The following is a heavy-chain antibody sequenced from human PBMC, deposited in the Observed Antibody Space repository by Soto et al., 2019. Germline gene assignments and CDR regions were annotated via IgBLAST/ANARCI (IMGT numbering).Heavy chain of an antibody. J-gene: IGHJ6*02. CDR1: GFTFSSYG. D-gene: IGHD3-22*01. CDR3: ATEYYYDSSGYYSICYGMDV. Sequence: QVQLVESGGGVVQPGRSLRLSCAASGFTFSSYGMHWVRQAPGKVLEWVAVISYDGSNKYYADSVKGRFTISRDNSKNTLYLHMNSLRAEDTAVYYCATEYYYDSSGYYSICYGMDVWGQGTTVTVSS. V-gene: IGHV3-30*03. CDR2: ISYDGSNK.